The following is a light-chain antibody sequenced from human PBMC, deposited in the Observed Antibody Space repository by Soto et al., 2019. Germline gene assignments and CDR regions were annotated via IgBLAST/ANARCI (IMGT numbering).Light chain of an antibody. CDR1: SSDVGGYNY. V-gene: IGLV2-14*01. Sequence: LTQPASVSGSPGQSITISCTGTSSDVGGYNYVSWYQQFSGKAPKLLIYDVTNRPSGVSDRFSGSKSGNTASLTISGLQAEDEADYSCSSYTSSSTPWVFGTGTKVTVL. CDR2: DVT. J-gene: IGLJ1*01. CDR3: SSYTSSSTPWV.